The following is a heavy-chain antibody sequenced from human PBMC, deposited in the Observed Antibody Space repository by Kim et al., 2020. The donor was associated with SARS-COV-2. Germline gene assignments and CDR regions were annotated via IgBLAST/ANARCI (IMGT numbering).Heavy chain of an antibody. Sequence: SETLSLTCTVSGGSVSSGSYYWTWIRQPPGKGLEWIGYIYYNGNTNYNPSLKSRVTISVDTSKNQFSLKLSSVTAADTAIYYCARYYLGYYHFGYWGQGTRVTVSS. V-gene: IGHV4-61*01. CDR3: ARYYLGYYHFGY. D-gene: IGHD3-22*01. CDR2: IYYNGNT. CDR1: GGSVSSGSYY. J-gene: IGHJ4*02.